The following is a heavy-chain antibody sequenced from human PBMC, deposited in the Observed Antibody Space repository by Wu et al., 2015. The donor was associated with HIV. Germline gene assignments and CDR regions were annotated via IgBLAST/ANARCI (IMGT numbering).Heavy chain of an antibody. D-gene: IGHD2-2*01. Sequence: QVQLVQSGAEVKKPGPSVKVSCKASGGTFSSYAISWVRQAPGQGLEWMGGIIPIFGTANYAQKFQGRVTITADESTSTAYMELSSLRSEDTAVYYCAREQGYCSSTSCAYFDYWGQGTLVTVSS. CDR1: GGTFSSYA. V-gene: IGHV1-69*12. J-gene: IGHJ4*02. CDR3: AREQGYCSSTSCAYFDY. CDR2: IIPIFGTA.